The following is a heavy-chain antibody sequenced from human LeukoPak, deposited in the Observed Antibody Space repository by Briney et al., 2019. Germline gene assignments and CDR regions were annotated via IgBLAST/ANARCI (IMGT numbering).Heavy chain of an antibody. CDR3: ARATYCSSTSCYTRNDAFDI. V-gene: IGHV1-18*01. Sequence: ASVKVSCKASGYTFSRYGISWVRQAPGQGLEWMGWISGYNGNTKSAQMVQGRVTMTTDTSTSTAYMELRSLRSDDTAVYYCARATYCSSTSCYTRNDAFDIWGQGTMVTVSS. CDR1: GYTFSRYG. J-gene: IGHJ3*02. D-gene: IGHD2-2*02. CDR2: ISGYNGNT.